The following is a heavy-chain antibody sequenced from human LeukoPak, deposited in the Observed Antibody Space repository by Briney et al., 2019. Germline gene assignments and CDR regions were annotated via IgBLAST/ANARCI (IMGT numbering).Heavy chain of an antibody. CDR3: ARCGAYYYDSSGYYAGDS. V-gene: IGHV1-18*01. J-gene: IGHJ4*02. Sequence: ASVKVSCKASGYTFTSYGISWVRQAPGQGLEWMGWISAYNGNTNYAQKLQGRVTMTTDTSTSTAYMELRSLRSDETAVYYCARCGAYYYDSSGYYAGDSWGQGTLVTVSS. CDR1: GYTFTSYG. D-gene: IGHD3-22*01. CDR2: ISAYNGNT.